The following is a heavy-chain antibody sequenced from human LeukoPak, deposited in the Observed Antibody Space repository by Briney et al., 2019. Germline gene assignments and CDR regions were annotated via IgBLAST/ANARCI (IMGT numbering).Heavy chain of an antibody. D-gene: IGHD3-16*02. Sequence: SETLSLTCTVSGGSISSYYWSWIRQPPGKGLEWIGYIYYSGSTNYNPSPKSRVTISVDTSKNQFSLKLSSVTAADTAVYYCARHVEYYDYVWGSYRKENWFDPWGQGTLVTVSS. J-gene: IGHJ5*02. CDR3: ARHVEYYDYVWGSYRKENWFDP. CDR2: IYYSGST. V-gene: IGHV4-59*08. CDR1: GGSISSYY.